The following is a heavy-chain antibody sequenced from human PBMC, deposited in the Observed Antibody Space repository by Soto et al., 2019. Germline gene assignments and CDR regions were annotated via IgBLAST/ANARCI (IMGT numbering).Heavy chain of an antibody. CDR3: ALPSCGGDCYSPFDY. J-gene: IGHJ4*02. CDR2: ISANSGNT. CDR1: GFGLSTYA. V-gene: IGHV3-23*01. Sequence: ELQLLESGGGFVQPGGSLRLSCTASGFGLSTYAISWVRQAPGKGQEWVSVISANSGNTDYADSVKGRFTISRDKSENTVFLQMNRLRTEDTAVYYCALPSCGGDCYSPFDYWGQGTLVTVSS. D-gene: IGHD2-21*02.